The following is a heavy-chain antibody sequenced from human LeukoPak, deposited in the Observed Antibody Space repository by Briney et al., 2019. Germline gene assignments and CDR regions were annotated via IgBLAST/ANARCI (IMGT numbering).Heavy chain of an antibody. CDR2: ISSSSSYI. J-gene: IGHJ5*02. CDR3: ASCSSTSCYGGFDP. D-gene: IGHD2-2*01. CDR1: GFTFSSYS. V-gene: IGHV3-21*01. Sequence: PGGSLRLSCAASGFTFSSYSMNWVRQAPGKGLEWVSSISSSSSYIYYADSVKGRFTISRDNAKNSLYLQMNSLRAEDTAVYYCASCSSTSCYGGFDPWGQGTLVTVSS.